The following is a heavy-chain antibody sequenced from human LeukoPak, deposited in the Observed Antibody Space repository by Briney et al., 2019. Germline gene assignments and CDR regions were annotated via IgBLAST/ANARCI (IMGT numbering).Heavy chain of an antibody. J-gene: IGHJ6*03. CDR2: IDHTGST. Sequence: SETLSLTCTVSGGSISSTRYYWGWIRQPPGKGLEWIGYIDHTGSTNYNPSLNSRVTISRDTSKNHFSLELSSVTAADPAVYFCARGRVSSGSWYSTYYYYFYMDVWGKGTTVTVSS. CDR3: ARGRVSSGSWYSTYYYYFYMDV. D-gene: IGHD6-13*01. CDR1: GGSISSTRYY. V-gene: IGHV4-61*03.